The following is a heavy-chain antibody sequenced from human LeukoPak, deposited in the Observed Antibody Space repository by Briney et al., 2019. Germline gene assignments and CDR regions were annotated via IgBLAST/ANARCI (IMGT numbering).Heavy chain of an antibody. CDR1: GYTFTSYD. V-gene: IGHV1-8*03. D-gene: IGHD4-23*01. J-gene: IGHJ4*02. Sequence: ASVKVSCKASGYTFTSYDINWVRQATGQGLGWMGWMNPNSGNTGYAQKFQGRVTITRNTSISTAYMELSSLRSEDTAVYYCARAVGYGGNSFLFDYWGQGTLVTVSS. CDR2: MNPNSGNT. CDR3: ARAVGYGGNSFLFDY.